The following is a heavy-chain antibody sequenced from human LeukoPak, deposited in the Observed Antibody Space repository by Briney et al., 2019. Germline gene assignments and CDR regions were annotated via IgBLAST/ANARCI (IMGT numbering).Heavy chain of an antibody. CDR2: ISFSGST. CDR3: ADSYGDRNYFYGMDV. CDR1: GGSISGGGYY. V-gene: IGHV4-31*03. Sequence: SSETLSLTCTVSGGSISGGGYYWSWIRQYPGKGLEWIGYISFSGSTFYNPSLRSRVVISRDTSKNQFSLKLDSVTAADTAVYYCADSYGDRNYFYGMDVWGRGTTVTVSS. J-gene: IGHJ6*02. D-gene: IGHD4-17*01.